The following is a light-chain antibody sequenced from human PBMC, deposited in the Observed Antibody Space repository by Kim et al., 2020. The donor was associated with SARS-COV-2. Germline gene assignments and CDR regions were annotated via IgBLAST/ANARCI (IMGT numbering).Light chain of an antibody. Sequence: EIVMTQSPATLSVSPGERATLSCRASQNVGSYLSWCQQKPGQPPRLLIRDSSGRATGVAARFSGSGSGTEFTLTISGLQSDDFAVYYCQQYRNWPLTFGGGTKVDIK. CDR2: DSS. V-gene: IGKV3-15*01. J-gene: IGKJ4*02. CDR3: QQYRNWPLT. CDR1: QNVGSY.